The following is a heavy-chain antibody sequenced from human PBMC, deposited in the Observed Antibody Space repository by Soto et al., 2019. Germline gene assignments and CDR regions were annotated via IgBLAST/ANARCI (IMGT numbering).Heavy chain of an antibody. CDR1: GYTFTSYG. CDR2: ISAYNGNT. CDR3: ARDGRGYCSGGSCVRPLDY. D-gene: IGHD2-15*01. Sequence: QVQLVQSGAEVKKPGASVKVSCKASGYTFTSYGISWVRQAPGQGLEWMGWISAYNGNTNYAQKLQGRVTMTTDTSTSTAYMELRSLRSDDTAVDYCARDGRGYCSGGSCVRPLDYWGQGTLVTVSS. J-gene: IGHJ4*02. V-gene: IGHV1-18*01.